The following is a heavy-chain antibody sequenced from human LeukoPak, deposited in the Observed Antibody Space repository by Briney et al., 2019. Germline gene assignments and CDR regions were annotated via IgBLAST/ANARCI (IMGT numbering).Heavy chain of an antibody. V-gene: IGHV4-34*01. CDR1: GGSFSGYY. CDR2: INHSGST. Sequence: SETLSLTCAVYGGSFSGYYWSWIRQPPGKGLEWIGEINHSGSTNYNPSLKSRVTISVGPSKNQFSLKLSSVTAADTAVYYCARADPDTVDAFDIWGQGTMVTVSS. CDR3: ARADPDTVDAFDI. D-gene: IGHD4-17*01. J-gene: IGHJ3*02.